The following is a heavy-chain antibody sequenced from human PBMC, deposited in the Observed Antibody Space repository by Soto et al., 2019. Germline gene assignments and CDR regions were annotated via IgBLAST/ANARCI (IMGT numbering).Heavy chain of an antibody. CDR2: IVPIFGTT. J-gene: IGHJ6*02. V-gene: IGHV1-69*12. D-gene: IGHD6-19*01. CDR1: GGTFSNYA. Sequence: QVQLVQSGAEVKKPGSSVKVSCKVSGGTFSNYAIDWVRLAPGHGLEWMGGIVPIFGTTYYTQKFQGRATIIADDSTTTAYLEMSSLGSEATAIYSWARVEAVAGLYNYPGWAVWGQGPAVTVSS. CDR3: ARVEAVAGLYNYPGWAV.